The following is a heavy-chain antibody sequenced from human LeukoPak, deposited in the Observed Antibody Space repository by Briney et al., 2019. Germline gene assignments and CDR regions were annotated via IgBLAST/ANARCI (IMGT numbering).Heavy chain of an antibody. D-gene: IGHD2-21*01. Sequence: GGSLRLSCAASGFTFSGFSMISVRQAPGKGLEWVSSISSGSSYIYYADSVRGRFTTSRDNAENSLSLQMNSVRAEDTAVYYCARLGDFDPNCGGDYYPFDYWGQGTLVTVSS. CDR3: ARLGDFDPNCGGDYYPFDY. J-gene: IGHJ4*02. V-gene: IGHV3-21*01. CDR1: GFTFSGFS. CDR2: ISSGSSYI.